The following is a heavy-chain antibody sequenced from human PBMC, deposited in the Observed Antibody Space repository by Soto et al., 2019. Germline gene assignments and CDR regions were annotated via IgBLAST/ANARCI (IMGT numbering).Heavy chain of an antibody. CDR3: ARRGLSGWYDSYYFDY. V-gene: IGHV5-51*01. CDR2: IYPGDSDT. Sequence: VESLKISCKGSGYSFTSYWIGWVRQMPGKGLEWMGIIYPGDSDTRYSPSFQGQVTISADKSISTAYLQWSSLKASDTAMYYCARRGLSGWYDSYYFDYWGQGTLVPVSS. D-gene: IGHD6-19*01. J-gene: IGHJ4*02. CDR1: GYSFTSYW.